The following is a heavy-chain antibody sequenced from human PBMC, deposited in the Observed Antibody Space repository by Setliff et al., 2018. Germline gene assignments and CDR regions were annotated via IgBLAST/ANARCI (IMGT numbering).Heavy chain of an antibody. V-gene: IGHV4-31*03. Sequence: SETLSLTCIVSGASITSEAYYWSWIRQYPVKGLEWIGYIYYSGSTYYNPSLKSRVTVSLDTSKNHFPLELTSVTAADTAVYFCARSRTTAVKGGVFAVWGRGTLVTVSS. CDR1: GASITSEAYY. CDR2: IYYSGST. J-gene: IGHJ2*01. D-gene: IGHD1-7*01. CDR3: ARSRTTAVKGGVFAV.